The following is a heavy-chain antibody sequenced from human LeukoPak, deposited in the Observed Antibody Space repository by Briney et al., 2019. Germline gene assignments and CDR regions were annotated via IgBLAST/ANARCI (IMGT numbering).Heavy chain of an antibody. V-gene: IGHV4-59*08. CDR2: IYYSGST. D-gene: IGHD2-2*01. CDR3: ARLVVVPAATRDYYYYGMDV. CDR1: GGSFSGYY. J-gene: IGHJ6*02. Sequence: SETLSFTCAVYGGSFSGYYWSWIRQPPGKGLEWIGYIYYSGSTNYNPSLKSRVTISVDTSKNQFSLKLSSVTAADTAVYYCARLVVVPAATRDYYYYGMDVWGQGTTVTVSS.